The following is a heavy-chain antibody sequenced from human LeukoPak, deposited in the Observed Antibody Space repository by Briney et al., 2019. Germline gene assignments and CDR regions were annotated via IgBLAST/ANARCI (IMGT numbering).Heavy chain of an antibody. CDR2: INGGSGNT. CDR1: GYTFIDYT. V-gene: IGHV1-3*01. J-gene: IGHJ4*02. D-gene: IGHD3-22*01. Sequence: ASAKVSCTASGYTFIDYTMHWLRQAPGQRLDWMGWINGGSGNTKYSPEFQGRVTITRDTSASTGYTELSSLRSEDTAVYYCANPRYDSSGYYYVDWGQGTLVTVSS. CDR3: ANPRYDSSGYYYVD.